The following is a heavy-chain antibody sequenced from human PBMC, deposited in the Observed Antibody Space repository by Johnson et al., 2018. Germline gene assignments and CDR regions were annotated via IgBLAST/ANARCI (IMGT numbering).Heavy chain of an antibody. Sequence: VQLQEWGGGLVQPGGSLRLSCAASGFTFSSYAMSWVRQAPGKGLEWVSAISGSGGSTYYADSVKGRFHISRDNSKNTRYLQMNSLRAEDTAVYYCAKDLRDIVVVPAAIPYYYYGMDVWGQGTTVTVSS. D-gene: IGHD2-2*02. CDR2: ISGSGGST. V-gene: IGHV3-23*01. J-gene: IGHJ6*02. CDR3: AKDLRDIVVVPAAIPYYYYGMDV. CDR1: GFTFSSYA.